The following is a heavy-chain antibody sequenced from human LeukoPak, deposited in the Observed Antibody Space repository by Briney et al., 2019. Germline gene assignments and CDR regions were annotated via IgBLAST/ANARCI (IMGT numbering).Heavy chain of an antibody. Sequence: GGSLRLSCAASGFTFTKSAMHWVRLAPGKGLQWVSSISGNGGSTFYADSVRGRFIISRDNSKSTAYLQMNSLRAEDTAVYYCARDDGGYCSSTSCPPDGMDVWGQGTTVTVSS. CDR3: ARDDGGYCSSTSCPPDGMDV. CDR2: ISGNGGST. J-gene: IGHJ6*02. CDR1: GFTFTKSA. D-gene: IGHD2-2*01. V-gene: IGHV3-23*01.